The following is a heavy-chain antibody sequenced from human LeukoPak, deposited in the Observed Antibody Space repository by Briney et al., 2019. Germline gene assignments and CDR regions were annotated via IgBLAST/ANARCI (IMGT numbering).Heavy chain of an antibody. CDR3: ARRFYDSSGYPPNWYFDL. D-gene: IGHD3-22*01. J-gene: IGHJ2*01. Sequence: ASVKVSCKASGYTFTSYDINWVRQATGQGLEWMGWMNPNSGNTGYAQKFQGRVTITRNTSISTAYMELSSLRSEDTAVYYCARRFYDSSGYPPNWYFDLWGRGTLVTVSS. V-gene: IGHV1-8*03. CDR1: GYTFTSYD. CDR2: MNPNSGNT.